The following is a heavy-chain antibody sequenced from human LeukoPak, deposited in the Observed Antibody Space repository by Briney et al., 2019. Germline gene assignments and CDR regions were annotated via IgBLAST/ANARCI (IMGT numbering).Heavy chain of an antibody. D-gene: IGHD3-10*02. CDR3: ADLRIIMLGGV. Sequence: PGGSLRLPCAASGFTVSSNNMSWVRQAQGKGLEWVSYISSSGSTIYYADSVKGRFTISRDNAKNSLYLQMNSLRAEYTAVYYCADLRIIMLGGVWGKGTTVTISS. J-gene: IGHJ6*04. V-gene: IGHV3-48*04. CDR1: GFTVSSNN. CDR2: ISSSGSTI.